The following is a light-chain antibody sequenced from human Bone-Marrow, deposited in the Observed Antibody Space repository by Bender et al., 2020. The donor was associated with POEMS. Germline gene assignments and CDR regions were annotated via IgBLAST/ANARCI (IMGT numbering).Light chain of an antibody. CDR3: QAWDSSIWV. Sequence: SYELTQPPSVSVSPGQTASITCSGDKLENKYAWLYQQKPGQSPVLVIYQDNQRPSGIPARFSGSNSGNTATLTISGTQPMDEADYYCQAWDSSIWVFGGGTKLTVL. J-gene: IGLJ3*02. CDR1: KLENKY. CDR2: QDN. V-gene: IGLV3-1*01.